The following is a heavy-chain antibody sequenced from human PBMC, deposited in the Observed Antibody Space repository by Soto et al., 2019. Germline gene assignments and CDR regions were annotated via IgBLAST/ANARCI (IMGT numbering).Heavy chain of an antibody. Sequence: GGSLRLSCASSGFPVSSNYMSWVRQAPGKGLEWVSVIYSGGSTYYADSVKGRFTISRDNSRNTLFLQMNSLRAEDTAVYYCARDYYKYYDSSGYYRSPAYWGQGTLVTVSS. D-gene: IGHD3-22*01. CDR3: ARDYYKYYDSSGYYRSPAY. CDR1: GFPVSSNY. J-gene: IGHJ4*02. CDR2: IYSGGST. V-gene: IGHV3-53*05.